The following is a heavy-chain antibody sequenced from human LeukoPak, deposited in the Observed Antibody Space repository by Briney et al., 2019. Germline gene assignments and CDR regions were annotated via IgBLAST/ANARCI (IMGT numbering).Heavy chain of an antibody. V-gene: IGHV4-39*01. Sequence: SETLSLTCTASGASITSSDYYWGWIRQPPGNGLEWIGNIYNTVTYYNPSLKSRVTISADTSKDQFFLKLSSVTAADTAVYFCARLRKFGTYYVYFDYWGQGTLVTVSS. CDR1: GASITSSDYY. CDR3: ARLRKFGTYYVYFDY. J-gene: IGHJ4*02. D-gene: IGHD1-26*01. CDR2: IYNTVT.